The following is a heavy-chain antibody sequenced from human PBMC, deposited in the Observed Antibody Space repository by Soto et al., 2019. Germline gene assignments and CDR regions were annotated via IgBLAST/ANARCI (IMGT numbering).Heavy chain of an antibody. CDR3: ARDPGFGFGYSYAFAMDV. D-gene: IGHD5-18*01. Sequence: ASVKVSCKASGYTFSSYGISWVRQGPGQGLEWMGWISGYNGNTHYEEKVQDRIKMTTDTSTSTTYLELRCLRSDDTAVYFCARDPGFGFGYSYAFAMDVWGQGTTVTVSS. J-gene: IGHJ6*02. CDR1: GYTFSSYG. CDR2: ISGYNGNT. V-gene: IGHV1-18*01.